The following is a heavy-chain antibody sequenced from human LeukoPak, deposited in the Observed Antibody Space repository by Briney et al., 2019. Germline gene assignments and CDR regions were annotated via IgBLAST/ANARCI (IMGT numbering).Heavy chain of an antibody. CDR3: ALSYSGSYPY. CDR2: ISSSGSTI. D-gene: IGHD3-10*01. J-gene: IGHJ4*02. V-gene: IGHV3-11*01. CDR1: GFPYNDYH. Sequence: PGGSLRLSCAASGFPYNDYHMSRIRPAPGKGLEWVSYISSSGSTIYYADSVKGRFTISRDNAKNSLYLQMNSLRAEDTAVYYCALSYSGSYPYWGQGTLVTVSS.